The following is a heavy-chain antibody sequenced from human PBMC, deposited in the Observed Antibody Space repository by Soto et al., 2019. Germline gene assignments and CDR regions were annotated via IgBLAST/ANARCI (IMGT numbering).Heavy chain of an antibody. CDR3: ARPPNILSVKYYFGY. V-gene: IGHV1-69*13. CDR2: IIPIFGTA. J-gene: IGHJ4*02. Sequence: SVKVSCKASGATFSSYSINWVRQAPGQGLEWMGGIIPIFGTANTAQKFQGRVTITGDESATTVYMELSSLRSEDTAVYYCARPPNILSVKYYFGYRGQRHLVAVSS. D-gene: IGHD3-9*01. CDR1: GATFSSYS.